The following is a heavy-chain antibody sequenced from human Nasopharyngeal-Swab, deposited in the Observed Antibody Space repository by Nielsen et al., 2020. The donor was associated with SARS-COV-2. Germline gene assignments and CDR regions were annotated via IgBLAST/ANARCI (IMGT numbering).Heavy chain of an antibody. CDR2: ISSSSSYT. Sequence: GESLKISCAASGFTFSDYYMSWIRQAPGKGLEWVSYISSSSSYTNYADSVKGRFTISRDNAKNSPYLQMNSLRAEDTAVYYCARGGYSYGYHGMDVWGQGTTVTVSS. V-gene: IGHV3-11*03. D-gene: IGHD5-18*01. CDR3: ARGGYSYGYHGMDV. J-gene: IGHJ6*02. CDR1: GFTFSDYY.